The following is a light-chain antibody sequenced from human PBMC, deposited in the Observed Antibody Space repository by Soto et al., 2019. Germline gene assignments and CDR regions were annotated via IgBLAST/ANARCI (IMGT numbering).Light chain of an antibody. CDR2: EVT. CDR1: SSAVGGYNY. J-gene: IGLJ3*02. CDR3: SSHAGISNVV. V-gene: IGLV2-8*01. Sequence: QSALTQPPSASGSPGQSVTISCTGTSSAVGGYNYVSWYQQHPGKAPKLIIYEVTKRPSGGPDRFSGSKSGNTASLTVSGLLAEDEADYYCSSHAGISNVVFGGGTKLTVL.